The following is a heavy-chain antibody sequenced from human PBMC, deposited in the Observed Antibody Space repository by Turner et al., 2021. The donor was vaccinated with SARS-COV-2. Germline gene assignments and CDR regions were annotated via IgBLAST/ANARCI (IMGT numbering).Heavy chain of an antibody. V-gene: IGHV3-33*08. D-gene: IGHD2-2*01. Sequence: QVQLVESGGGVVQPGRTLRRSCAASCFTFSSYGMHGVRQAPGKGLEWVAVIWYDGSNKYYADSVKGRFTISRVNSKNTLYLQMSSLRAEDTAVYYCAREGDCSTTGCQAFDYWGQGTLVTVSS. CDR2: IWYDGSNK. CDR3: AREGDCSTTGCQAFDY. J-gene: IGHJ4*02. CDR1: CFTFSSYG.